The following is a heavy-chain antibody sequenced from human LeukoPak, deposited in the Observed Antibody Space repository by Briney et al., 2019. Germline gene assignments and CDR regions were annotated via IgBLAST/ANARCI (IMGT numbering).Heavy chain of an antibody. D-gene: IGHD3-10*02. V-gene: IGHV3-23*01. Sequence: PGGSLRLSCAASGFTFSGYSMNWVRQAPGKGLEWVSAISGSGGSTYYADSVKGRFTISRDNSKNTLYLQMNSLRAEDTAVYYCAELGITMIGGVWGKGTTVTISS. CDR2: ISGSGGST. CDR3: AELGITMIGGV. J-gene: IGHJ6*04. CDR1: GFTFSGYS.